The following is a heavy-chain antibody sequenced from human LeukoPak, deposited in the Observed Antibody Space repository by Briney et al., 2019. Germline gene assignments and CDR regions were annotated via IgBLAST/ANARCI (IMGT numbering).Heavy chain of an antibody. V-gene: IGHV3-30*18. CDR2: ISDDGRNK. Sequence: GGSLRLSCAASGFSFISYGMHGVRQAPGKGREWVGVISDDGRNKKYADSVKGRFTISRDNSKYTLYLQMNSLRDEDTAVYYCAKRPSDYGDYVTYFDYWGQGTLVTVSS. CDR3: AKRPSDYGDYVTYFDY. CDR1: GFSFISYG. D-gene: IGHD4-17*01. J-gene: IGHJ4*02.